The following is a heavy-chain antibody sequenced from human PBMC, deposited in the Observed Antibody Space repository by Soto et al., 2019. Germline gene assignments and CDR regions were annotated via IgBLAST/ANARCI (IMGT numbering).Heavy chain of an antibody. CDR1: GGSFSGYY. D-gene: IGHD6-25*01. V-gene: IGHV4-34*01. CDR2: INHSGST. CDR3: ERGITTIAAVQGDAPDNCYFDS. J-gene: IGHJ4*02. Sequence: PSETLSLTCAVYGGSFSGYYWTWIRQPPGKGLEWIGEINHSGSTNQNSSLKSRVTISVDTSKNQFSLKLKSVTAADTAVYYCERGITTIAAVQGDAPDNCYFDSWGLGTLVTVSS.